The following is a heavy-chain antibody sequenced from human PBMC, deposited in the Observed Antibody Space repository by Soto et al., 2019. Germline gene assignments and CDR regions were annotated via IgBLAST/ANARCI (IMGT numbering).Heavy chain of an antibody. D-gene: IGHD3-10*01. CDR1: GGSISSSSYY. CDR2: IYYSGST. V-gene: IGHV4-39*01. Sequence: QLQLQESGPGLVKPSETLSLTCTVSGGSISSSSYYWGWIRQPPGKGLEWIGSIYYSGSTYYNPSLKSRVTISVDTSKNQFSLKLSSVTAADTAVYYCASTPIAGGDDYWGQGTLVTVSS. J-gene: IGHJ4*02. CDR3: ASTPIAGGDDY.